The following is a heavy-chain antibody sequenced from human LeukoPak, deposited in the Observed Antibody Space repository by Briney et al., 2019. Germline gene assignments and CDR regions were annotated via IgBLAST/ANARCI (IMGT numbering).Heavy chain of an antibody. CDR3: AKDIEGAFDI. CDR2: ISWNSGSI. Sequence: GGSLRLSCAASGFTFDDYAMLWVRQAPGKGLEWVSGISWNSGSIGYADSVKGRFTISRDNAKNSLYLQMNSLRAEDTALYYCAKDIEGAFDIWGQGTMVTVSS. V-gene: IGHV3-9*01. CDR1: GFTFDDYA. J-gene: IGHJ3*02.